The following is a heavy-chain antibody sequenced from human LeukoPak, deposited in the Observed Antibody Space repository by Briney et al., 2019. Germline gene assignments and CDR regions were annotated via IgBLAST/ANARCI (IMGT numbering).Heavy chain of an antibody. D-gene: IGHD2-2*01. V-gene: IGHV3-33*01. CDR3: ARAHGDCSSTSRYRDFDF. CDR1: GFTFSSYG. Sequence: PGGSLRLSCAASGFTFSSYGMRWVRQAPGKGLEWVAVIFAGGSSEYYADSVKGRFTISRDDSKNTLYVQMNSLRAEDTAVYYCARAHGDCSSTSRYRDFDFWGQGTLVTVSS. CDR2: IFAGGSSE. J-gene: IGHJ4*02.